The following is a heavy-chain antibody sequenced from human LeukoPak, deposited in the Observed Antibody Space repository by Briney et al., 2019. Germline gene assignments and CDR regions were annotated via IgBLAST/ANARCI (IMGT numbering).Heavy chain of an antibody. J-gene: IGHJ4*02. CDR3: ARDVVGATSPPKYDY. Sequence: SQTLSLTCTVSGGSISSGDYYWSWIRQPPGKGLEWIGYIYYSGSTYYNPSLKSRVTISVDTSKNQFSLKLSSVTAADTAVYYCARDVVGATSPPKYDYWGQETLVTVSS. V-gene: IGHV4-30-4*08. D-gene: IGHD1-26*01. CDR1: GGSISSGDYY. CDR2: IYYSGST.